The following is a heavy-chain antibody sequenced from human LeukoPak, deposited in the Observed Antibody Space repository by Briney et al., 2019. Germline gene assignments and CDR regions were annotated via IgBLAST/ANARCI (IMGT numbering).Heavy chain of an antibody. Sequence: SETLSLTCSVSAYSLSSGYSWGWIRQPPGKGLEWIGSIYHSGGTYYNPSLESRVTISVDTSKNQFSLKLSSVTAADTAVYYCARERGDNYESSGYKDYWGQGTLVTVSS. CDR2: IYHSGGT. CDR3: ARERGDNYESSGYKDY. D-gene: IGHD3-22*01. J-gene: IGHJ4*02. V-gene: IGHV4-38-2*02. CDR1: AYSLSSGYS.